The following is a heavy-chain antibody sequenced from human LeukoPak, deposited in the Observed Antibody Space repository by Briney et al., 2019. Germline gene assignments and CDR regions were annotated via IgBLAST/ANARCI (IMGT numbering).Heavy chain of an antibody. V-gene: IGHV3-11*01. CDR1: GFTFSDYY. CDR2: ISSSGSTI. Sequence: GGSLRLSCAASGFTFSDYYMSWIRQAPGKGLEWVSYISSSGSTIYYADSVKGRFTISRDNAKNSLYLQMNSLRAEDTAVYYCATSNTYYYDSSGYYSHYYYYGMDVWGQGTTVTVSS. D-gene: IGHD3-22*01. CDR3: ATSNTYYYDSSGYYSHYYYYGMDV. J-gene: IGHJ6*02.